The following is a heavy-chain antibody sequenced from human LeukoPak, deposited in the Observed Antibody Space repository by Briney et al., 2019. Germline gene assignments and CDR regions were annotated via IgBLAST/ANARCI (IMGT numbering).Heavy chain of an antibody. CDR1: GFIFADYA. J-gene: IGHJ4*02. V-gene: IGHV3-43*02. D-gene: IGHD1-7*01. CDR2: ISGDGGNT. Sequence: GGSLSLSCAASGFIFADYAMHWVRQAPGKTLEWVSLISGDGGNTYSADSMKGRFTISRDNRKNSLYLQMNSLRAEDTAFYYCARSSSRGSSHWNYYFDNWGQGTLVTVSS. CDR3: ARSSSRGSSHWNYYFDN.